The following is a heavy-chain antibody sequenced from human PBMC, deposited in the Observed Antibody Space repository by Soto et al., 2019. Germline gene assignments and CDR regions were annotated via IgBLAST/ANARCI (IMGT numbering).Heavy chain of an antibody. Sequence: HPGGSLRLSCAASGFTFSSYAMSWVRQAPGKGLEWVSAISGSGGSTYYADSVKGRFTISRDNSKNTLYLQMNSLRAEDTAVYYCAKVDGWIAAPNYYYYGMDVWGQGTTVTVSS. V-gene: IGHV3-23*01. CDR2: ISGSGGST. D-gene: IGHD6-13*01. CDR1: GFTFSSYA. J-gene: IGHJ6*02. CDR3: AKVDGWIAAPNYYYYGMDV.